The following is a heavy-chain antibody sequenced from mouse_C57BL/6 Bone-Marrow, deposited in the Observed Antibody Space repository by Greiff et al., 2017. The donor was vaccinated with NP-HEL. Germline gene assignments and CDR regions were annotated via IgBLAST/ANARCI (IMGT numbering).Heavy chain of an antibody. J-gene: IGHJ4*01. V-gene: IGHV5-4*01. CDR1: GFTFSSYA. CDR3: AEGGYSAMDY. Sequence: EVQGVESGGGLVKPGGSLKLSCAASGFTFSSYAMSWVRQTPEKRLEWVATISDGGSYTYYPDNVKGRFTISRDNAKNKLYLQMSHLKSEDTAMYYCAEGGYSAMDYWGQGTSVTVSS. CDR2: ISDGGSYT.